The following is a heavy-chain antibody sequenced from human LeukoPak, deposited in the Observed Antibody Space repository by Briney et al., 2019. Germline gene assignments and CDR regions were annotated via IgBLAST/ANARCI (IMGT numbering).Heavy chain of an antibody. V-gene: IGHV3-30*02. J-gene: IGHJ3*02. D-gene: IGHD4-17*01. CDR2: IRYDGSNK. CDR3: AKIGTTHDAFDI. CDR1: GFTFSSYG. Sequence: GGSLRLSCAASGFTFSSYGMHWVRQAPGKGLEWVAFIRYDGSNKYYADSVKGRFTISRDNSKNTLYLQMNSLRAEDTAVYYCAKIGTTHDAFDIWGQGTMVTVSS.